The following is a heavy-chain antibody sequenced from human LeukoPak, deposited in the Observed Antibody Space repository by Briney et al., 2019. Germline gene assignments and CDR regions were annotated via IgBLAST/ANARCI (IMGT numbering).Heavy chain of an antibody. CDR1: GGSISSSSYY. CDR3: ARIGSVVVTFDY. V-gene: IGHV4-39*07. J-gene: IGHJ4*02. CDR2: IYYSGST. D-gene: IGHD2-21*02. Sequence: SETLSLTCTVSGGSISSSSYYWGWIRQPPGKGLEWIGSIYYSGSTYYNPSLKSRVTISVDTSKNQFSLKLSSVTAADTAVYYCARIGSVVVTFDYWGQGTLVTVSS.